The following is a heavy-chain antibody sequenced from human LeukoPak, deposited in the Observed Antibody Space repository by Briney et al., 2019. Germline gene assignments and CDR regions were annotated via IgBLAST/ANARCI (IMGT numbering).Heavy chain of an antibody. V-gene: IGHV3-33*08. J-gene: IGHJ5*02. CDR2: IWYDGSNK. CDR3: AREDGYSSSWYKSNWFDP. D-gene: IGHD6-13*01. CDR1: GFTFSSYA. Sequence: AGGSLRLSCAASGFTFSSYAMHWVRQAPGKGLEWVAVIWYDGSNKYYADSVKGRFTISRDNSKNTLYLQMNSLRAENTAVYYCAREDGYSSSWYKSNWFDPWGQGTLVTVSS.